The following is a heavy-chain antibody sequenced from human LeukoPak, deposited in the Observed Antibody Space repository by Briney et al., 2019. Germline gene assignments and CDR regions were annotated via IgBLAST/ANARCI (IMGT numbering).Heavy chain of an antibody. CDR1: GGSISSYY. CDR2: IYYSGST. CDR3: ARGAGLLPPLFDY. J-gene: IGHJ4*02. Sequence: SSETLSLTCTVSGGSISSYYWSWIRQPPGKGLEWIGYIYYSGSTNYNPSLKSRVTISVDTSKNQFSLKLSSVTAADTAVYYCARGAGLLPPLFDYWGQGTLVTVSS. V-gene: IGHV4-59*01. D-gene: IGHD3-22*01.